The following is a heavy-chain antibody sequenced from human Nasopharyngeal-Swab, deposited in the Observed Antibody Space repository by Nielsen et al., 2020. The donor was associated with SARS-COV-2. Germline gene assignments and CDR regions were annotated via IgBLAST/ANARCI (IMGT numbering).Heavy chain of an antibody. Sequence: SVKVSCKASGGTFSSYAISWVRQAPGQGLEWMGGIIPILGIANYAQKFQGRVTITADKSTSTAYMELSSLRSEDTAVYYCATALTIFGADHYYYYYGMDVWGQGTTVTVSS. CDR2: IIPILGIA. CDR3: ATALTIFGADHYYYYYGMDV. J-gene: IGHJ6*02. D-gene: IGHD3-3*01. V-gene: IGHV1-69*10. CDR1: GGTFSSYA.